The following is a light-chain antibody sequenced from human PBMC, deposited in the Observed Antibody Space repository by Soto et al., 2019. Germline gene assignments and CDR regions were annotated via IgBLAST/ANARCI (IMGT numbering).Light chain of an antibody. CDR1: SSDVGGYNY. Sequence: QSALTQPASVSGSPGQSITISCTGTSSDVGGYNYVSWYQQHPGKAPKLMIYEVSNRPSGVSNRFSGSKSGNTASLTISGLQAEDESDYYCSSYTSSSTRDVVFSGGTKVTVL. CDR3: SSYTSSSTRDVV. V-gene: IGLV2-14*01. J-gene: IGLJ2*01. CDR2: EVS.